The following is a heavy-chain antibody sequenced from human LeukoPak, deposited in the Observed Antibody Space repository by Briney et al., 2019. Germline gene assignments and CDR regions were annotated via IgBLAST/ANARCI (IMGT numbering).Heavy chain of an antibody. D-gene: IGHD6-13*01. Sequence: SETLSLTCTVSGGSISSYYWSWIRQPPGKGLEWIGYIYTSGSTNYNPSLRSRVTISVDTSKNQFSLKLSSVTAADTAVYYCARHQYSSSWYDYWGQGTLVTVSS. CDR2: IYTSGST. CDR1: GGSISSYY. J-gene: IGHJ4*02. CDR3: ARHQYSSSWYDY. V-gene: IGHV4-4*09.